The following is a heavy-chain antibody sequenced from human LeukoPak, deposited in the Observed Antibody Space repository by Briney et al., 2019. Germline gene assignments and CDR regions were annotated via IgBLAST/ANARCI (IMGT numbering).Heavy chain of an antibody. CDR1: GDSINNYH. Sequence: PSETLSLTCTVSGDSINNYHWTWIRQPPGKGLEWIGYIYYSGTTTYNPSLSSRVTISVDTSKNQFYMRLSSVTAADTAAYFCARFAWGLEWGQGTLVTVSS. J-gene: IGHJ4*02. CDR3: ARFAWGLE. D-gene: IGHD3-16*01. CDR2: IYYSGTT. V-gene: IGHV4-59*13.